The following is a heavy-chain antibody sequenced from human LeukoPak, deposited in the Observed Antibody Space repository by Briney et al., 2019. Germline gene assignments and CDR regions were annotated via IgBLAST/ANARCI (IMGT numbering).Heavy chain of an antibody. V-gene: IGHV3-74*01. J-gene: IGHJ4*02. CDR2: INSDGFSI. CDR3: ARITHYDSSGYYYGDYYFDY. Sequence: GGSLRHSCAASGFTFSAYWMHWVRQAPGKGLVWVSRINSDGFSIAYADSVKGRFTISRDNAKNSLYLQMNSLRAEDTAVYYCARITHYDSSGYYYGDYYFDYWGQGTLVTVSS. D-gene: IGHD3-22*01. CDR1: GFTFSAYW.